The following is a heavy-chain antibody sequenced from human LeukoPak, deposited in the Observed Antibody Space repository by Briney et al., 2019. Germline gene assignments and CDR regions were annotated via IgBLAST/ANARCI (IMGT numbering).Heavy chain of an antibody. CDR1: GFTFSSYG. V-gene: IGHV3-23*01. CDR3: AHRWDSSSYRIPDYFDY. J-gene: IGHJ4*02. CDR2: ISGSGGST. Sequence: GGSLRLSCAASGFTFSSYGMHWVRQAPGKGLEWVSAISGSGGSTYYADSVKGRFTISRDNSKNTLYLQVNSLRAEDTAVYYCAHRWDSSSYRIPDYFDYWGQGTLVTVSS. D-gene: IGHD3-22*01.